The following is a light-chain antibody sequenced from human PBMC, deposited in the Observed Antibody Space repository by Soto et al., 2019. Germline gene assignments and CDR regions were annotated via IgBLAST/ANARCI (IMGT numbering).Light chain of an antibody. V-gene: IGKV3-15*01. CDR2: GAS. CDR1: LSVTTN. CDR3: QQYNIWPRT. J-gene: IGKJ1*01. Sequence: EIVLTQSPGTLSVSPGEIATLYCSASLSVTTNLACYQQKPGQAPRLLIYGASTSATGISARFSGSGSGTEFSLTISSLQSEDFAVYYCQQYNIWPRTFGQGTKVDIK.